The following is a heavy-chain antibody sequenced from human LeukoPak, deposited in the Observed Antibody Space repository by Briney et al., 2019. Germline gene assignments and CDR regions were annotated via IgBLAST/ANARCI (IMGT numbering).Heavy chain of an antibody. D-gene: IGHD3-10*01. J-gene: IGHJ2*01. CDR3: ARHTSRDRGSYWYFDL. CDR2: IYYSVST. Sequence: SETLSLTCTVSGGSISSYYWSWIRQPPGKGLEWIGYIYYSVSTNYNPSLKSRVTISVDTSKNQFSLKLSSVTAADTAVYYCARHTSRDRGSYWYFDLWGRGTLVTDFS. CDR1: GGSISSYY. V-gene: IGHV4-59*08.